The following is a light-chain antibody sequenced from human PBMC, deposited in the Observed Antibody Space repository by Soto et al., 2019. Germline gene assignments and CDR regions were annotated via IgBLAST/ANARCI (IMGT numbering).Light chain of an antibody. CDR1: NNDIGTYDY. CDR2: GVT. Sequence: QSALTQPTSVSGSPGQSITISWTGNNNDIGTYDYVSWYQQHPGRAPRLLIHGVTTRPSGISSRFSASKSGLTDSLTISGLQPQDEADYYCSSFTSNRIYVFGPGTKVTVL. J-gene: IGLJ1*01. CDR3: SSFTSNRIYV. V-gene: IGLV2-14*03.